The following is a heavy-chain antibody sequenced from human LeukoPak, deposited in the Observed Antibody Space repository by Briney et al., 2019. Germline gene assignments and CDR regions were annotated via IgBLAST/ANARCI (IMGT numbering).Heavy chain of an antibody. Sequence: GGTLRLSCAASGFTFSSYGMSWVRQAPGKGLEWVSAISGSGGSTYYADSVKGRFTISRDNSKNTLYLQMNSLRAEGTAVYYCAKGLRGSSSWYYFDYWGQGTLVTVSS. J-gene: IGHJ4*02. CDR1: GFTFSSYG. CDR3: AKGLRGSSSWYYFDY. V-gene: IGHV3-23*01. CDR2: ISGSGGST. D-gene: IGHD6-13*01.